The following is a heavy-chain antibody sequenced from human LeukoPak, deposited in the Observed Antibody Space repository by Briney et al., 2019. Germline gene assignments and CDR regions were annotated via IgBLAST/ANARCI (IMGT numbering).Heavy chain of an antibody. CDR1: GGSISSYY. V-gene: IGHV4-39*07. Sequence: SETLSLTCTVSGGSISSYYWSWIRQPPGKGLEWIGSIYYSGSTYYNPSLKSRVTISVDTSKNQFSLKLSSVTAADTAVYYCARDRRGYFDYWGQGTLVTVSS. CDR3: ARDRRGYFDY. CDR2: IYYSGST. J-gene: IGHJ4*02.